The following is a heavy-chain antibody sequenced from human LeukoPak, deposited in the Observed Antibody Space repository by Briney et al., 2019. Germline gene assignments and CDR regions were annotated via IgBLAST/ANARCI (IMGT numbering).Heavy chain of an antibody. J-gene: IGHJ3*02. CDR3: ARTQDREAFDI. Sequence: SQTLSLTCTVSGYSLSSGYYWGWIRQPPGEGLEWIGSIYHSGSTYYNPSLKSRVTISVDTSKNQFSLKLSSVTAADTAVYYCARTQDREAFDIWGQGTMVTVSS. CDR1: GYSLSSGYY. CDR2: IYHSGST. D-gene: IGHD2-15*01. V-gene: IGHV4-38-2*02.